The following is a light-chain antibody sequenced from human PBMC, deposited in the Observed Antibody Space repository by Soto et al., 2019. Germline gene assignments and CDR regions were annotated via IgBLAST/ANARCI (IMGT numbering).Light chain of an antibody. J-gene: IGLJ1*01. CDR2: EVT. CDR3: SSYTTSSTRV. V-gene: IGLV2-14*01. CDR1: SSDVGGHNY. Sequence: QSALTQPASVSGSPGQSITISCTGTSSDVGGHNYVSWYQHYPGKAPKLMIYEVTNRPSGVSDRFSGSKSGNTASLTISGLQPEDEADYYCSSYTTSSTRVFGSGTKVTVL.